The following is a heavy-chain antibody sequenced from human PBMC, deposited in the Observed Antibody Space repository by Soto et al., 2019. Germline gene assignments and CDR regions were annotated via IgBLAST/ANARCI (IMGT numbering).Heavy chain of an antibody. D-gene: IGHD2-2*03. Sequence: SETLSLTCNVSGRSISGSTYHWGWIRQPPGKGLVWIGSIYYNGDSYYNPSLRSRVALSVDTSKNQFSLRLNSVTVADTAVYYRARLNGYCVSTGCHGYYGMDVWGQGTTVTVSS. CDR1: GRSISGSTYH. CDR2: IYYNGDS. V-gene: IGHV4-39*01. CDR3: ARLNGYCVSTGCHGYYGMDV. J-gene: IGHJ6*02.